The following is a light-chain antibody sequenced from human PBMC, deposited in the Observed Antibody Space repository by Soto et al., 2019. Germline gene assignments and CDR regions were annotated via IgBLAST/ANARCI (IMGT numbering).Light chain of an antibody. Sequence: QSALTQPASVSGSPGQSITISCTGTTNDIGAYKFVSWYQQHPGKAPKLVIYEVNNRPSDVSTRFSGSKSGNTASLTISGLQAEDEADYYCSSYAGSSWVFGGGTKLTVL. J-gene: IGLJ3*02. CDR1: TNDIGAYKF. CDR2: EVN. V-gene: IGLV2-14*01. CDR3: SSYAGSSWV.